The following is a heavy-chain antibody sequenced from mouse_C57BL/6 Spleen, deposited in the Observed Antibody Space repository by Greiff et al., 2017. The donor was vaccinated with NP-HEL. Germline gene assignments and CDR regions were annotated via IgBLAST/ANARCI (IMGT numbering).Heavy chain of an antibody. V-gene: IGHV1-69*01. J-gene: IGHJ2*01. CDR1: GYTFTSYW. D-gene: IGHD1-1*01. CDR3: ASRTRYYYGSSDGHFDD. CDR2: IDPSDSYT. Sequence: VQLQQPGAELVMPGASVKLSCKASGYTFTSYWMHWVKQRPGQGLEWIGEIDPSDSYTNYNQKFKGKSTLTVDKSSSTAYMQLSSLTSEDSAVYYCASRTRYYYGSSDGHFDDWGQGTTLTVSS.